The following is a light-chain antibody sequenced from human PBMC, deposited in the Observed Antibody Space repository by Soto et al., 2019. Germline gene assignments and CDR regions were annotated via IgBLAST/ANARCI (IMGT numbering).Light chain of an antibody. CDR3: QHYGSSPFT. V-gene: IGKV3-20*01. CDR2: GAS. J-gene: IGKJ3*01. CDR1: QSVSSSY. Sequence: EIVLTQSPDTLSLSPGERATLSCRASQSVSSSYLAWYQQKPGQAPRLLIYGASSRATGIPDRFSGSGSGTDFTLTIGRLEPEDFAVYYCQHYGSSPFTFGPGTKVDI.